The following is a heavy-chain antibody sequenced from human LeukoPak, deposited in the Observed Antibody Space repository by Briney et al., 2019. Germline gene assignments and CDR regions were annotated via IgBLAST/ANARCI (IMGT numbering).Heavy chain of an antibody. V-gene: IGHV4-30-4*01. D-gene: IGHD3-22*01. J-gene: IGHJ6*02. CDR2: IYYSGST. CDR3: ARDHYDTSGYSNGMDV. CDR1: GGSNSSGDYY. Sequence: SETLSLTCTVSGGSNSSGDYYWSWIRQPPGKGLEWIGYIYYSGSTYNNPSLRSRVTISVDTSKNQFSLKLSSVTAADTAVYYCARDHYDTSGYSNGMDVWGPGTTVTVSS.